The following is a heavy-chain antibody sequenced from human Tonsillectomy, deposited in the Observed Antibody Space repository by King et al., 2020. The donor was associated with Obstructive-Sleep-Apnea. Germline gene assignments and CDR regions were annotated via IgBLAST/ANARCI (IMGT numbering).Heavy chain of an antibody. V-gene: IGHV3-11*06. CDR3: ARLNLQVVDHYGMAV. CDR2: ISSSSNFA. CDR1: GFTFTDYY. Sequence: VQLVESGGGLVKPGGSLRLSCAASGFTFTDYYMSWIRQAPGKGLEWISYISSSSNFATYADSVKGRFTISRDNAKKSLYLQMNSLRAEDTAMYYCARLNLQVVDHYGMAVWGQGTTVTVSS. J-gene: IGHJ6*02. D-gene: IGHD2-15*01.